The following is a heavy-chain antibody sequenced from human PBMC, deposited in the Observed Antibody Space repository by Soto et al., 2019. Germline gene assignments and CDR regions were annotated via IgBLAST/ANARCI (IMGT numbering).Heavy chain of an antibody. CDR3: VKRRGEGYFDL. V-gene: IGHV3-23*01. CDR2: IGGTSGST. CDR1: GFTFSNFV. J-gene: IGHJ2*01. D-gene: IGHD3-10*01. Sequence: EVQLLESGGGLVQPGGSLRLSCAASGFTFSNFVMGWVRRAPGKGLEWVSAIGGTSGSTYYADSMEGRSTISRDNSKNTVSLHMSRLKGDDTAVYYCVKRRGEGYFDLWGRGTLVTVSS.